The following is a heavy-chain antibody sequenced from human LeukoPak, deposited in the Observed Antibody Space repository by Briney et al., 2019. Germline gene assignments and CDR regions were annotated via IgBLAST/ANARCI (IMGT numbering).Heavy chain of an antibody. CDR3: ARMTTVYSIQH. D-gene: IGHD4-11*01. Sequence: PSETLSLTCTVSGGSISSYYWSWIRQPAGKGLEWIGRIYTSGSTYYNPSLKSRVTISVDTSKNQFSLKLSSVTAADTAVYYCARMTTVYSIQHWGQGTLVTVSS. J-gene: IGHJ1*01. V-gene: IGHV4-4*07. CDR2: IYTSGST. CDR1: GGSISSYY.